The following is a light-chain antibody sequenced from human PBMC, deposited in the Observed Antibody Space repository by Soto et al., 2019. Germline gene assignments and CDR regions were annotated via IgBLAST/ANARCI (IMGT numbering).Light chain of an antibody. CDR1: QSVSSY. J-gene: IGKJ5*01. CDR2: NAS. V-gene: IGKV3-11*01. Sequence: EIVLTQSPATLSLSPGERATLSCRASQSVSSYLDWYQQKPGQAPRLLIYNASNRATGIPARFSGSGSGKDFTLTISSLEPEDFAVYYCQQRSDWPITFGQGTRLEIK. CDR3: QQRSDWPIT.